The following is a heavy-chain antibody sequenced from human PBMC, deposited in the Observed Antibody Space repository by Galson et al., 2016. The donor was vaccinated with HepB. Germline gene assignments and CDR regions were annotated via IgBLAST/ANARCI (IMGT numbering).Heavy chain of an antibody. V-gene: IGHV1-18*01. Sequence: SVKVSCKASGYTFTSYGISWVRQAPGQGLEWMGWISTYDGDTNYAQNLQGRVTMTTDTSTTTADMELRSLRSDDTAMYSCARDWDCSAGICYDAFDIWGQGKMITVSS. CDR2: ISTYDGDT. J-gene: IGHJ3*02. CDR1: GYTFTSYG. D-gene: IGHD2-15*01. CDR3: ARDWDCSAGICYDAFDI.